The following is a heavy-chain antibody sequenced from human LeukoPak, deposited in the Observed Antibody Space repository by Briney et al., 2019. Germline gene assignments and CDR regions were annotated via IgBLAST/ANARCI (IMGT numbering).Heavy chain of an antibody. CDR3: AKEPLYYY. V-gene: IGHV3-23*01. CDR2: ISGSGDTT. CDR1: GFTFSNYG. J-gene: IGHJ4*02. Sequence: QAGGSLRLSCAASGFTFSNYGMSWVRQAPGKGLEWVSAISGSGDTTYYADSVKGRFTISRDNSKNTLYVQMNSLRVDDTAVYYCAKEPLYYYWGQGTLVTVSS. D-gene: IGHD2-21*01.